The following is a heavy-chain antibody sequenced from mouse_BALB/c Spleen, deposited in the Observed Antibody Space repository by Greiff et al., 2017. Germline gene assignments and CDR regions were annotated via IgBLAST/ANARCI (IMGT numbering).Heavy chain of an antibody. J-gene: IGHJ4*01. D-gene: IGHD2-12*01. CDR1: GYTFTSYW. V-gene: IGHV1S132*01. CDR2: IFPGTGTT. Sequence: QVQLKQSGAELVKPGASVKLSCKTSGYTFTSYWIQWVKQRPGQGLGWIGEIFPGTGTTYYNEKFKGKATLTIDTSSSTAYMQLSSLTSEDSAVYFGESGDSYRLRDYAMDYWGQGTSVTVSS. CDR3: ESGDSYRLRDYAMDY.